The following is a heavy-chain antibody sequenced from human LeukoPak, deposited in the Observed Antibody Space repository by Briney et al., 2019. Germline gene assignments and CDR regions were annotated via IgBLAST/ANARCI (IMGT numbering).Heavy chain of an antibody. CDR2: INPNSGGP. V-gene: IGHV1-2*06. Sequence: SVKVSCKTSGYSFTGYYIHWVRQAPGQGLEWMGRINPNSGGPNYGQKFQGTVTMTRDTSISTAYLELSNLRSDDTAAYYCVRGYRYGFYFDYWGQGSLVTVSS. D-gene: IGHD5-18*01. CDR1: GYSFTGYY. J-gene: IGHJ4*02. CDR3: VRGYRYGFYFDY.